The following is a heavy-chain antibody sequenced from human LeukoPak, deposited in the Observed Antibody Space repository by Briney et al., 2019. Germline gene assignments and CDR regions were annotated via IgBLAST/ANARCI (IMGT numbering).Heavy chain of an antibody. CDR2: IYYSGST. Sequence: PSETLSLTCTFSGGSISSSSYYWGWIRQPPGKGLEWIGSIYYSGSTYYNPSLKSRVTISVDTSKNQFSLKLSSVTAADTAVYYCARRPDSYCSSTSCPFDIWGQGTMVTVSS. D-gene: IGHD2-2*01. J-gene: IGHJ3*02. CDR1: GGSISSSSYY. CDR3: ARRPDSYCSSTSCPFDI. V-gene: IGHV4-39*01.